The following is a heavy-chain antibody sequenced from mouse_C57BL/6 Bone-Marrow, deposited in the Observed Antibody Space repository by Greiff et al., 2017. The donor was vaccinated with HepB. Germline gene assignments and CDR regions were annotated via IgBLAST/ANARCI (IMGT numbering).Heavy chain of an antibody. CDR3: ARVAFAY. CDR1: GYTFTSYT. V-gene: IGHV1-4*01. J-gene: IGHJ3*01. CDR2: INPSSGYT. Sequence: VHLVESGAELARPGASVKMSCKASGYTFTSYTMHWVKQRPGQGLEWIGYINPSSGYTKYNQKFKDKATLTADKSSSTAYMQLSSLTSEDSAVYYCARVAFAYWGQGTLVTVSA.